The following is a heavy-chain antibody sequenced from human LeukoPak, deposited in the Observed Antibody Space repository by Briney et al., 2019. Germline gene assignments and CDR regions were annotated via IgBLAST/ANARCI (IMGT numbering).Heavy chain of an antibody. CDR2: IKQDGSEK. CDR1: GFTFSSYW. D-gene: IGHD2-2*01. V-gene: IGHV3-7*01. CDR3: ARENSDIVVVPAGYYYYMDV. J-gene: IGHJ6*03. Sequence: GGSLRLSCAASGFTFSSYWMSWVRQAPGKGLEWVANIKQDGSEKYYVDSVKGRFTISRDNAKNSLYLQMNSLRAEDTAVYYCARENSDIVVVPAGYYYYMDVWGKGTTVTVSS.